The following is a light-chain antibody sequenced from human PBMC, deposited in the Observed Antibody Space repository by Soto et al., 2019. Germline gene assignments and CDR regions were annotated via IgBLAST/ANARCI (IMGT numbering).Light chain of an antibody. CDR1: QSVSSSY. Sequence: EIVLTQSPGTLSLSPGERATLSCRASQSVSSSYLAWYQQKLGQAPRLLIYGASSRATGIPDRFSGSGSGTDFTLTISRLEPEDGAVDYCQQDGNSPFTFGPGTKVDIK. V-gene: IGKV3-20*01. CDR2: GAS. J-gene: IGKJ3*01. CDR3: QQDGNSPFT.